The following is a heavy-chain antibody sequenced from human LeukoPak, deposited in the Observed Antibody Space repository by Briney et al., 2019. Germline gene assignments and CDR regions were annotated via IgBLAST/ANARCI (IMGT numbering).Heavy chain of an antibody. CDR3: AKSSSWYTGDPFDI. V-gene: IGHV4-4*07. CDR1: GGSISSHY. Sequence: SETLSLTCTVSGGSISSHYWSWIRQPAGKGLEWIGRIYTSGSTNYNPSLKSRVTMSVDTSKNQFSLKLSSVTAADTAVYYCAKSSSWYTGDPFDIWGQGTMVTVSS. D-gene: IGHD6-13*01. CDR2: IYTSGST. J-gene: IGHJ3*02.